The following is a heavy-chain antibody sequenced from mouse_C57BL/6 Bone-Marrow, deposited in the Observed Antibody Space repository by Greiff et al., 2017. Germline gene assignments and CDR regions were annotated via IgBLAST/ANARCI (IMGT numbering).Heavy chain of an antibody. CDR3: ARSANFYWYFDV. CDR1: GYTFTSYW. D-gene: IGHD1-2*01. V-gene: IGHV1-69*01. CDR2: IDPSDSYT. J-gene: IGHJ1*03. Sequence: QVQLQQPGAELVMPGASVKLSCKASGYTFTSYWMHWVKQRPGQGLEWIGEIDPSDSYTTYNQQFKGKSTLTVDKSSSTAYMQLSSLTSDDSAVYYCARSANFYWYFDVWGTGTTVTVSS.